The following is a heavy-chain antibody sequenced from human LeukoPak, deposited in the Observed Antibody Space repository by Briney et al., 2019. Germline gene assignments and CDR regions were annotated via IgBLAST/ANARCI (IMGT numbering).Heavy chain of an antibody. Sequence: PGGSLRLSCTASGFTFGDYSMIWFRQAPGKGLEWVSFIRNKASGGTTEHAASVRGRFTTSRDDSKSIAYLQMNSLKTEDTALYYCTRDRIMTDFWGQGTLVTVSS. V-gene: IGHV3-49*03. CDR3: TRDRIMTDF. CDR2: IRNKASGGTT. J-gene: IGHJ4*02. D-gene: IGHD2-15*01. CDR1: GFTFGDYS.